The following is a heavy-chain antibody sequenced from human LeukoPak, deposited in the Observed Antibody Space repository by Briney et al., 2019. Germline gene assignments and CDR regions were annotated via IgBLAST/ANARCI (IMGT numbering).Heavy chain of an antibody. CDR1: GGSISSSKW. J-gene: IGHJ4*02. Sequence: PSETLSLTCAVSGGSISSSKWWSWVRPPPGKGLEWIGEIYHSGSTNYNPSLKSRVTITVDKSKYQFSLKVSSVDAPDTVGYYFSRAYGLATHDYWGQGALVTVSS. V-gene: IGHV4-4*02. CDR3: SRAYGLATHDY. CDR2: IYHSGST. D-gene: IGHD1-26*01.